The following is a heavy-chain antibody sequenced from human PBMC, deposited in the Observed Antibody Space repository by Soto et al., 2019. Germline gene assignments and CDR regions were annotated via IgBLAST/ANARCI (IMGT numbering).Heavy chain of an antibody. J-gene: IGHJ3*01. D-gene: IGHD3-16*01. CDR2: IFSSGST. V-gene: IGHV4-30-4*01. CDR3: DRVSSPFDYFYYMDV. Sequence: TLSLSRRCSGDSLSGGNTCLSWLRTPPGKCLEWIGYIFSSGSTYYNPSLKSRLTMSLDASQNQFSLKLNSLIEADTAVYFCDRVSSPFDYFYYMDVGCRGTTV. CDR1: GDSLSGGNTC.